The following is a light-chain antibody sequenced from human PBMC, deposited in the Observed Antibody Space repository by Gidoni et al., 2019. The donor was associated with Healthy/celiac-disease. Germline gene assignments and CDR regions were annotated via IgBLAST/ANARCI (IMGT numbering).Light chain of an antibody. CDR1: QSMSSW. V-gene: IGKV1-5*03. CDR2: KAS. CDR3: QQYNSYSRRT. Sequence: EIQMTQSPSTLSASVGDRVTITCRASQSMSSWLAWYQQKPGKAPKLLIYKASSLESGVPSRFSGSGSGTEFTLTISSLQPDDFATYYCQQYNSYSRRTFXYXTKVEIK. J-gene: IGKJ1*01.